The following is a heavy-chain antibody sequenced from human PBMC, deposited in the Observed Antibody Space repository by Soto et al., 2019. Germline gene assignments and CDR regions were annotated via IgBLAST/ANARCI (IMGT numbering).Heavy chain of an antibody. CDR1: GYSFTSYW. J-gene: IGHJ6*02. CDR3: ARRGQIVPGETDYGMDV. Sequence: PRESLKLSCQGSGYSFTSYWISWVRQMPGKGLEWMGRIDPSDSYTNYSPSFQGHVTISADKSISTAYLQWSSLKASDTAMYYCARRGQIVPGETDYGMDVWGPGTTVTVSS. D-gene: IGHD6-6*01. V-gene: IGHV5-10-1*01. CDR2: IDPSDSYT.